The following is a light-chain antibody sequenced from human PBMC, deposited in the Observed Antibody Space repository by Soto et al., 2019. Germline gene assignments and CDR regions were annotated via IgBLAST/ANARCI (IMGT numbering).Light chain of an antibody. CDR3: QQYNYWPPFT. CDR2: GAS. CDR1: QSASNN. J-gene: IGKJ2*01. V-gene: IGKV3-15*01. Sequence: EIVMTQSPATLSVSPGERATLSCRASQSASNNVAWYHQKPGQPPRLLIYGASNRATGLPARFSGSGSGTDFTLTISSLQSADFGIYYCQQYNYWPPFTFGQGTKLEIK.